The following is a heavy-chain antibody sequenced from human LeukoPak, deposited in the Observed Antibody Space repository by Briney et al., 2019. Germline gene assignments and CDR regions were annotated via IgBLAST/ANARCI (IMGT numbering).Heavy chain of an antibody. J-gene: IGHJ6*01. V-gene: IGHV3-23*01. D-gene: IGHD3-16*01. CDR2: ISGSGGST. Sequence: GGSLRLPCAASGFTFSSYAMSWVRQAPGKGLEWVSAISGSGGSTYYADSVKGRFTISRDNSKNTLYLQMNSLRAEDTAVYYCAKWGYYYYGMDVWGKGPRSPSPQ. CDR1: GFTFSSYA. CDR3: AKWGYYYYGMDV.